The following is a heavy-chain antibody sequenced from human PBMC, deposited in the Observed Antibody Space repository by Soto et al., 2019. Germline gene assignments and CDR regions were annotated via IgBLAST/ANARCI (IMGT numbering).Heavy chain of an antibody. V-gene: IGHV4-39*01. J-gene: IGHJ1*01. CDR1: GGSISTTSYY. D-gene: IGHD2-15*01. CDR2: IYYSGST. Sequence: SETLSLTCTVSGGSISTTSYYWGWIRQPPGKGLEWIGSIYYSGSTYYNPSLKSRLTISVDTSKNQFSLKLTSVTAADTAVYYCARHAGLGYCSGDSCYGDFQLWGQGTLVTVSS. CDR3: ARHAGLGYCSGDSCYGDFQL.